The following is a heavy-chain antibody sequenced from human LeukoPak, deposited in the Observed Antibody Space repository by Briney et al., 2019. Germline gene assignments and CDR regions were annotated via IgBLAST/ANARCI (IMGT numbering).Heavy chain of an antibody. Sequence: PGRSLRLSCAVSGFTFSNYGMHCVRQAPGKGLEWVALISYDRSNKYYADSVKGRITISRDNSKNKLYLQMNSLRAEDTAVYYCAKAGNAYNWNPFDRWGQGILVTVSS. V-gene: IGHV3-30*18. D-gene: IGHD1-20*01. CDR2: ISYDRSNK. CDR1: GFTFSNYG. CDR3: AKAGNAYNWNPFDR. J-gene: IGHJ4*02.